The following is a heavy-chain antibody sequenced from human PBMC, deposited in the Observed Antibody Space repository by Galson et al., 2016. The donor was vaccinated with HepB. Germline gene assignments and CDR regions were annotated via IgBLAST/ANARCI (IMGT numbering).Heavy chain of an antibody. CDR3: ARDGHKWDFDY. Sequence: VKVSCKAFGYSLTTYYMQWVRQAPGQGLEWLATISPSGDTTNYAPTFQGRVSVTRDTSTSTVYMDLRSLMSADTGVYYCARDGHKWDFDYWGQGSLVTVSS. D-gene: IGHD1-26*01. V-gene: IGHV1-46*01. CDR2: ISPSGDTT. CDR1: GYSLTTYY. J-gene: IGHJ4*02.